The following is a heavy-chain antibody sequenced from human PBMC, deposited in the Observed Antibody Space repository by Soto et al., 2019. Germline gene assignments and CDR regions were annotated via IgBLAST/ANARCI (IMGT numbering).Heavy chain of an antibody. D-gene: IGHD3-3*01. CDR2: ISSSGSTI. CDR3: ARKTYYDFWSGCYFDY. CDR1: GFTFSSYE. J-gene: IGHJ4*02. Sequence: GGSLRLSCAASGFTFSSYEMNWVRQAPGKGLEWVSYISSSGSTIYYADSVKGRFTISRDNAKNSLYLQMNSLRAEDTAVYYCARKTYYDFWSGCYFDYWGQGTLVTVSS. V-gene: IGHV3-48*03.